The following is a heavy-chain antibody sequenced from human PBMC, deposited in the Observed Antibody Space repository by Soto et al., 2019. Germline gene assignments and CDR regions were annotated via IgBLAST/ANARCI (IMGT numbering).Heavy chain of an antibody. V-gene: IGHV4-34*01. CDR3: AGRLQLWFGELERRWGYYYCMDV. J-gene: IGHJ6*03. D-gene: IGHD3-10*01. CDR2: INDSGKI. Sequence: QVQLQQWGAGLLKPSETLSLTCAVYGGSFSGYQWSWIRQTPGKGLEWIGEINDSGKINYNPSLKSRGTILAADDKKHTSFKLRSITAADSTVYYCAGRLQLWFGELERRWGYYYCMDVWGKGNTVTVSS. CDR1: GGSFSGYQ.